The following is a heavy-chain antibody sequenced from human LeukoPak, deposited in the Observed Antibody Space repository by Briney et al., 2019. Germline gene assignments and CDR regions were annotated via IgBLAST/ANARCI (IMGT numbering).Heavy chain of an antibody. CDR2: IYSGNTT. D-gene: IGHD3-3*01. CDR3: ARDFFWSGYYYGMDV. V-gene: IGHV3-66*01. J-gene: IGHJ6*02. CDR1: GFTVTSNY. Sequence: GGSLRLSCAVSGFTVTSNYMSWVRQAPGEGLEWVSFIYSGNTTYYADSVKGRFTISRDNSKNTLYLQMNSLRAEDTAVYYCARDFFWSGYYYGMDVWGQGTTVTVSS.